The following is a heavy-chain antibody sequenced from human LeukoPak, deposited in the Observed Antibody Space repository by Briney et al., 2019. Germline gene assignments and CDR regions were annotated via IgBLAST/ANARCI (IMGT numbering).Heavy chain of an antibody. CDR3: AKHELGGTNCFDP. CDR1: GFTFSRYA. CDR2: IGGTT. Sequence: GGSLRLPCAASGFTFSRYAMTWVRQAPGKGLEWVSTIGGTTYYADSVKGRFTISRDNSKSTLYLQMNSLRAEDTAVYYCAKHELGGTNCFDPWGQGTLVTVSS. D-gene: IGHD1-26*01. V-gene: IGHV3-23*01. J-gene: IGHJ5*02.